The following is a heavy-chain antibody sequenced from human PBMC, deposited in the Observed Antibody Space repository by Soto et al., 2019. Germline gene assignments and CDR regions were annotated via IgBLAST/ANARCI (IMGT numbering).Heavy chain of an antibody. J-gene: IGHJ3*02. Sequence: EVQLLESGGDLVQPGRSLRLSCAASGFTLSSYAMSWVRQAPGKGLEWVSGISSSGEHIYYADSVKGRFTISRDISTNTLYLKMNSLGAEDTALYYCAKTFYGSGSSRAFDIWGQGTVVTVSS. CDR1: GFTLSSYA. D-gene: IGHD3-10*01. CDR2: ISSSGEHI. V-gene: IGHV3-23*01. CDR3: AKTFYGSGSSRAFDI.